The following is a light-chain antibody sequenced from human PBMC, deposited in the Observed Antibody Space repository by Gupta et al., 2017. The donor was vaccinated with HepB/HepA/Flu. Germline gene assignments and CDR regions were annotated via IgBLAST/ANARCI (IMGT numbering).Light chain of an antibody. CDR1: QDISSY. CDR2: AAS. CDR3: QQLNSYPRYT. Sequence: DIQLTQSPSFLSASVGDRVTITCRASQDISSYLAWYQQKPGKAPKLLIYAASILQGGVPSRFSGSGSGTEFSLTISSLQPEDFATYYCQQLNSYPRYTFGQGTKLEI. J-gene: IGKJ2*01. V-gene: IGKV1-9*01.